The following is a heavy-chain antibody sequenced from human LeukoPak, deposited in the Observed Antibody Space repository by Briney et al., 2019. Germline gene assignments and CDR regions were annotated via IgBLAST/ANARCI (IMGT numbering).Heavy chain of an antibody. CDR3: AMPTPGDYRPATAEHLHD. CDR1: GGTFSSYA. V-gene: IGHV1-69*05. D-gene: IGHD4-17*01. CDR2: LIPIFGTA. Sequence: EASVKVSCKASGGTFSSYAISWVRQAPGQGLEWMGSLIPIFGTANYAQKFQGRVTIATDESTSTAYMELSSLRSEVPAVLYCAMPTPGDYRPATAEHLHDRGQGTLVTVSS. J-gene: IGHJ1*01.